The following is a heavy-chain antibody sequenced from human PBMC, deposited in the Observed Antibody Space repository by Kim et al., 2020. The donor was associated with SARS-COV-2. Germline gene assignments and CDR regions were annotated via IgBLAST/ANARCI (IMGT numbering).Heavy chain of an antibody. CDR2: FSSDGSRT. CDR3: AGRRSGGVAN. D-gene: IGHD3-16*01. V-gene: IGHV3-74*01. J-gene: IGHJ4*02. Sequence: GGSLRLSCAASGFTLSRYQMYWVRQAPGKGLVWVSHFSSDGSRTTYADSVKGRFTISRDNAKNTLYLQMNSLRADDTAVYYCAGRRSGGVANWGQGTLVTVFS. CDR1: GFTLSRYQ.